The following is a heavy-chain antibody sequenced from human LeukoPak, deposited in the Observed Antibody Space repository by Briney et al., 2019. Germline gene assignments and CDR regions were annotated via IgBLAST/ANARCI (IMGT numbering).Heavy chain of an antibody. CDR2: ISAYNGNT. D-gene: IGHD3-10*01. Sequence: ASVRVSCKASGYTFTSYGISWVRQAPGQGLEWMGWISAYNGNTNYAQKLQGRVTMTTDTSTSTVYMELSSLRSEDTAVYYCARDTGVSSYYCDYWGQGTLVTVFS. CDR3: ARDTGVSSYYCDY. J-gene: IGHJ4*02. V-gene: IGHV1-18*01. CDR1: GYTFTSYG.